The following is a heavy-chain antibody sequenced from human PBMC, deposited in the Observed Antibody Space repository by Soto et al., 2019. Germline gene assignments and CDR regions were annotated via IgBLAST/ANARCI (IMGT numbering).Heavy chain of an antibody. V-gene: IGHV3-48*01. J-gene: IGHJ4*02. D-gene: IGHD6-19*01. CDR1: GFTFSSYS. CDR3: AKVTQRIAVANSPFDY. Sequence: PGGSLRLSCAASGFTFSSYSMNWVRQAPGKGLEWVSYISSSSSTIYYADSVKGRFTISRDNAKNSLYLQMNSLRAEDTAVYYCAKVTQRIAVANSPFDYWGQGTLVTVSS. CDR2: ISSSSSTI.